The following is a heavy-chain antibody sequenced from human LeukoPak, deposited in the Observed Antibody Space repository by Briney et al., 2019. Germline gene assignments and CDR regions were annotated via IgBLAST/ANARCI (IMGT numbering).Heavy chain of an antibody. V-gene: IGHV1-46*01. J-gene: IGHJ4*02. CDR1: GYTFTSYY. D-gene: IGHD3-10*01. Sequence: ASVKVSCKASGYTFTSYYMHWVRQAPGQGLEWMGIINPSGGSTSYAQKFQGRVTMTRDTSTNTVYMELSSLRAEDTAVYYCAREGRRVRGVMDYWGQGTLVTVSS. CDR2: INPSGGST. CDR3: AREGRRVRGVMDY.